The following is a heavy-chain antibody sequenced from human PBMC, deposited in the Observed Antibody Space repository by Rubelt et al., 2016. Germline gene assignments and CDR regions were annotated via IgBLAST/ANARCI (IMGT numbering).Heavy chain of an antibody. J-gene: IGHJ4*02. Sequence: EVQLLESGGGLVQPGGSLRLSCGASGFTFSGSAIHWVRQASGKGLEWVGRIGRRANSYATGSAASVKGRFTTARNDSRDTAYLQMSRLRTEDTAVYYCATPSGYWGQGTLVTVSS. CDR2: IGRRANSYAT. V-gene: IGHV3-73*01. CDR3: ATPSGY. CDR1: GFTFSGSA.